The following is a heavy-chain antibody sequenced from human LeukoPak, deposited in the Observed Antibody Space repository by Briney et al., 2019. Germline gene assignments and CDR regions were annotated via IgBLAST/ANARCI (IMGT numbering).Heavy chain of an antibody. CDR1: GFTFSNAW. CDR3: ARGGQLESSDY. CDR2: ISSSSSYI. V-gene: IGHV3-21*01. D-gene: IGHD1-1*01. J-gene: IGHJ4*02. Sequence: GGSLRLSCTASGFTFSNAWMSWVRQAPGKGLEWVSSISSSSSYIYYADSVKGRFTISRDNAKNSLYLQMNSLRAEDTAVYYCARGGQLESSDYWGQGTLVTVSS.